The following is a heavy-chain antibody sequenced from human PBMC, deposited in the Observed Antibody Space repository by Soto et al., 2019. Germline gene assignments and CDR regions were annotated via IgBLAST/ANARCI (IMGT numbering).Heavy chain of an antibody. Sequence: SVKVSCKASGGTFSSYAISWVRQAPGQGLEWMGGIIPIFGTANYAQKFQGRVTITADESTSTAYMELSSLRSEDTAVYYCARPLSAENGGSNAFDIWGQGTMVTVSS. CDR3: ARPLSAENGGSNAFDI. CDR2: IIPIFGTA. J-gene: IGHJ3*02. V-gene: IGHV1-69*13. CDR1: GGTFSSYA. D-gene: IGHD7-27*01.